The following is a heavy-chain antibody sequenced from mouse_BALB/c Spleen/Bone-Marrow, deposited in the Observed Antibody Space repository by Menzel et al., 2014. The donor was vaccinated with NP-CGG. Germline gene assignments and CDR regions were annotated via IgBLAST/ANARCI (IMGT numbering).Heavy chain of an antibody. CDR2: INRWGGTT. D-gene: IGHD1-1*01. J-gene: IGHJ4*01. CDR1: VFTVSNYY. CDR3: ARRGTSLAMDY. Sequence: EVMLVESGGGSVKLGGSLNLSFAASVFTVSNYYMSWVRHTPEERLELVAAINRWGGTTYYPDPLKGRFPLSRDDAKKALYLQMSSLKSEDQALYYSARRGTSLAMDYWGQGASVTVPS. V-gene: IGHV5-6-2*01.